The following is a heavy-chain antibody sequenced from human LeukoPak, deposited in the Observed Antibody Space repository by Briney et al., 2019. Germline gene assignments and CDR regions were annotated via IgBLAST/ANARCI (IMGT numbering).Heavy chain of an antibody. Sequence: SQTLSLTCAISGDSVSSNSAAWNWIRQSPSRGLEWLGRTYYRSKWYNDYAVSVKSRITINPDTSRNQFSLQLNSVTPEDTAVYYCARDLDTGWSRRANWFDPWGQGTLVTVSS. CDR2: TYYRSKWYN. V-gene: IGHV6-1*01. J-gene: IGHJ5*02. CDR1: GDSVSSNSAA. CDR3: ARDLDTGWSRRANWFDP. D-gene: IGHD6-19*01.